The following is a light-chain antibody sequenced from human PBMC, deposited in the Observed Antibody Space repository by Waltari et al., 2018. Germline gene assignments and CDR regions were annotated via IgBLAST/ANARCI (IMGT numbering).Light chain of an antibody. J-gene: IGKJ2*01. Sequence: DIVMTQSPLSLPVTPGEPASISCRSSQSLLNSNGYTYFVWYLQKPGQSPQLLIYLGSNRASGVPDRFSGSGSGTDFTLKISRVEAEDVGVYYCMQALHTPYTFGQGTKLEIK. CDR3: MQALHTPYT. CDR2: LGS. V-gene: IGKV2-28*01. CDR1: QSLLNSNGYTY.